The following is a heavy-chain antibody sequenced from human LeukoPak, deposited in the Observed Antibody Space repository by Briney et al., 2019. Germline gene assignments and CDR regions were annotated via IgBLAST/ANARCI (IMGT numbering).Heavy chain of an antibody. Sequence: GRSLRLSCAASGFTFSSYAMHWVRQAPGKGLEWVAVISYDGSNKYYAGSVKGRFTISRDNSKNTLYLQMNSLRAEDTAVYYCVLIAAAGTAFDYWGQGTLVTVSS. CDR1: GFTFSSYA. V-gene: IGHV3-30*04. CDR2: ISYDGSNK. J-gene: IGHJ4*02. CDR3: VLIAAAGTAFDY. D-gene: IGHD6-13*01.